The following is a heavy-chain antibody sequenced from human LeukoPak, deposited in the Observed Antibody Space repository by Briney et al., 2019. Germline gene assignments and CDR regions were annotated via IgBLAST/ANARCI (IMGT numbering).Heavy chain of an antibody. Sequence: GGSLRLSCAASGFTLSTYWMNWVRQPPGKGLVWVSRINSDGSSTTYADSVMGRFTISRDNATNTLFLQMNSLRADDTAVYYCARSTSHYYYYMDVWGKGTTVTISS. CDR2: INSDGSST. CDR1: GFTLSTYW. CDR3: ARSTSHYYYYMDV. V-gene: IGHV3-74*01. J-gene: IGHJ6*03.